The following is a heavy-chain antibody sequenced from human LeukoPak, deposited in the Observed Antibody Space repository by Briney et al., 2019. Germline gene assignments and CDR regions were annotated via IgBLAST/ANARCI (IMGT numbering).Heavy chain of an antibody. D-gene: IGHD4-17*01. Sequence: GGSLRLSCEASGFAFSSYAIHWVRQAPGKGLEGVAVISDDGSNKFYADSVKGRITISRDNSKNTLYLQVNSLRAEDTAMYFCAKDKMNGVPPTSYYMDVWGKGTTVTVSS. V-gene: IGHV3-30*18. CDR1: GFAFSSYA. CDR3: AKDKMNGVPPTSYYMDV. J-gene: IGHJ6*03. CDR2: ISDDGSNK.